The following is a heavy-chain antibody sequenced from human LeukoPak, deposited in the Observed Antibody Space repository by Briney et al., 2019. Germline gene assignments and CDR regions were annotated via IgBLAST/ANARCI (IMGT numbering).Heavy chain of an antibody. CDR1: GFTFSSYG. CDR3: TTDLVSGYYY. J-gene: IGHJ4*02. V-gene: IGHV3-15*01. CDR2: IKSKTDGGTT. Sequence: GGSLRLSCAASGFTFSSYGMHWVRQAPGKGLEWVGRIKSKTDGGTTDYAAPVKGRFTISRDDSKNTLYLQMSSLKTEDTAVYYCTTDLVSGYYYWGQGTLVTVSS. D-gene: IGHD3-3*01.